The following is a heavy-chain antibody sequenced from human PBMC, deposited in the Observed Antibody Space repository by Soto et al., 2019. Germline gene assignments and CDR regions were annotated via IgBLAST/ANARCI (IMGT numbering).Heavy chain of an antibody. J-gene: IGHJ6*02. CDR2: IYESGTI. D-gene: IGHD3-10*01. CDR1: GGSTNGGRYY. Sequence: QVPLQESGPGLVKPSQTLSLTCTVSGGSTNGGRYYRNWIRQHPGKGLEWIGYIYESGTIDYNPSLKSRVIISEDTSKNQFSLSLISVTAADTAVYYCARDRGSGMDAWGQGTMVIVSS. CDR3: ARDRGSGMDA. V-gene: IGHV4-31*03.